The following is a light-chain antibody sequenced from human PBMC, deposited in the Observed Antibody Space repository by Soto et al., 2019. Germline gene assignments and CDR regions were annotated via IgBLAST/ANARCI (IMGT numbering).Light chain of an antibody. CDR3: QQYGSSRT. CDR1: QTVNNNY. V-gene: IGKV3-20*01. CDR2: GAS. J-gene: IGKJ1*01. Sequence: EIVLTQSPGTLSLSPGERATLSCRASQTVNNNYLAWYQQKPGQAPRLFIYGASTRATGIPDRFSGSGSGTDVTLTSSRLEPEDFAVYYCQQYGSSRTFGQGTKVEIK.